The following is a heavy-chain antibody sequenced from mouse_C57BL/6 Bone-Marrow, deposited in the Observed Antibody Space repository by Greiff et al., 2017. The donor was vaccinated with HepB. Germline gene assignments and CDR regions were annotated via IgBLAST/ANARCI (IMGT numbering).Heavy chain of an antibody. CDR3: ARPLADYGSSYFDY. CDR2: IYPRSGNT. D-gene: IGHD1-1*01. CDR1: GYTFTSYG. V-gene: IGHV1-81*01. Sequence: QLQQSGAELARPGASVKLSCKASGYTFTSYGISWVKQRTGQGLEWIGEIYPRSGNTYYNEKFKGKATLTADKSSSTAYMELRSLTSEDSAVYFCARPLADYGSSYFDYWGQGTTLTVSS. J-gene: IGHJ2*01.